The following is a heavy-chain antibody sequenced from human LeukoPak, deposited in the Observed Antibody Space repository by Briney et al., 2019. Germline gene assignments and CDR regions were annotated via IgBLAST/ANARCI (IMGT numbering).Heavy chain of an antibody. CDR2: IWYDGSNK. Sequence: PGGSLRLSCAASGFTFSTCGMHWVRQAPGKGLEWVAVIWYDGSNKYYADSVKGRFTISRDNSKNTLYLQMNSLGAEDTAVFYCARDNFGFDYWGQGTLVTVSS. J-gene: IGHJ4*02. CDR1: GFTFSTCG. D-gene: IGHD1-20*01. CDR3: ARDNFGFDY. V-gene: IGHV3-33*01.